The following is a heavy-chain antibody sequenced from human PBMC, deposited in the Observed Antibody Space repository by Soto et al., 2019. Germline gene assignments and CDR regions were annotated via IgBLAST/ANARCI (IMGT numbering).Heavy chain of an antibody. D-gene: IGHD2-8*02. CDR3: AKDASELVVGMDV. J-gene: IGHJ6*02. Sequence: GGSLRLSCAASGFTFSSYGMHWVRQAPGKGLEWVAVISYDGSNKYYADSVKGRFTISRDNSKNTLYLQMNSLRAEDTAVYYCAKDASELVVGMDVWGQGTTVTVSS. V-gene: IGHV3-30*18. CDR2: ISYDGSNK. CDR1: GFTFSSYG.